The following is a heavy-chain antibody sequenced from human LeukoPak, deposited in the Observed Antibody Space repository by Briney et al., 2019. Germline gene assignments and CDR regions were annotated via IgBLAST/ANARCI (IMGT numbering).Heavy chain of an antibody. J-gene: IGHJ6*02. V-gene: IGHV3-53*01. CDR2: IYSGGST. Sequence: GGSLRLSCAASGFTVSSNYMSWVRQAPGKGLEWVSVIYSGGSTYYADSVKGRFTISRDNSKNSLYLQMNSLRAEDTAVYYCARDDKMDYDFWSGYSGSTYGMDVWGQGTTVTVSS. CDR1: GFTVSSNY. CDR3: ARDDKMDYDFWSGYSGSTYGMDV. D-gene: IGHD3-3*01.